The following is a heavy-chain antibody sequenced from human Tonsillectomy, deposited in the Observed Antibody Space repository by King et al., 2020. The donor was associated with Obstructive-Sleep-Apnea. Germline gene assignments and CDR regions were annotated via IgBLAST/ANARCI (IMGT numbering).Heavy chain of an antibody. CDR1: GGSISSCSYS. J-gene: IGHJ4*02. D-gene: IGHD4-23*01. CDR2: IYRSGST. Sequence: QLQESGSGLVKPSQTLSLTCAVSGGSISSCSYSWSWIRQPSGKSLELIGYIYRSGSTYYNPSLRSRVTISVDRSKNQFSLKLNTVTAADTAVYYCARGGDYGGNYDYWGQGTLVTVSS. V-gene: IGHV4-30-2*01. CDR3: ARGGDYGGNYDY.